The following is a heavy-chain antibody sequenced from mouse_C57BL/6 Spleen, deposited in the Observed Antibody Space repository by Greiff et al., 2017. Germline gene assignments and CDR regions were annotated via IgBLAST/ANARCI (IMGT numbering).Heavy chain of an antibody. D-gene: IGHD1-1*01. CDR1: GYTFTDYY. CDR3: ANEDYYDWFAY. CDR2: INPNNGGT. J-gene: IGHJ3*01. Sequence: EVQLQQSGPELVKPGASVKLSCKASGYTFTDYYMHWVKQSPGKSLEWIGYINPNNGGTSYNQKFKGKATLTVNKSSSTAYMELRSLTSEDSAVYYCANEDYYDWFAYWGQGTLVTVSA. V-gene: IGHV1-22*01.